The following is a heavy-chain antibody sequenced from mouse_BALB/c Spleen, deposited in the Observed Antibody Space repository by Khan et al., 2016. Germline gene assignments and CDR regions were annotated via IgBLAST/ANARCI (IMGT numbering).Heavy chain of an antibody. V-gene: IGHV9-1*02. CDR3: AREWDYYFDY. CDR2: MNTYTGEP. J-gene: IGHJ2*01. D-gene: IGHD4-1*01. CDR1: GYTFTHYG. Sequence: QIQLVQSGPELKKPGETVKISCKASGYTFTHYGIHWVKRAPGQGLKWMGWMNTYTGEPTYGDDFKGRFAFSLDTSASTAYLLINNRKNEDMATYFCAREWDYYFDYWGHGTTLTVSS.